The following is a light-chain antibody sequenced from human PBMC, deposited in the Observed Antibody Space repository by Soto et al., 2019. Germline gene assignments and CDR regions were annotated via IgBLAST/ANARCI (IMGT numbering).Light chain of an antibody. CDR3: QQRFIWVT. J-gene: IGKJ4*01. CDR2: DAS. V-gene: IGKV3-11*01. Sequence: EIVLTQSPATLSLSPGEGATLSCRASQSVSSYVAWFQQKPGQAPRLLIYDASNRATGIPARFSGSGSGTDFTRTISSLEPEDAAVYYCQQRFIWVTFGGGTKVEIK. CDR1: QSVSSY.